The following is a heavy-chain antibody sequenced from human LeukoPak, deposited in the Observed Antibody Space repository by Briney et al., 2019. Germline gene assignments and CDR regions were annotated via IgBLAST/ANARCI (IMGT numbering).Heavy chain of an antibody. Sequence: SETLSLTCTASGGSISSSSYYWGWIRQPPGKGLEWIGSIYYSGSTYYNPSLKSRVTISVDTSKNQFSLKLSSVTAADTAVYYCARQHPYYYDSSGYLAYWFDPWGQGTLVTVSS. CDR2: IYYSGST. D-gene: IGHD3-22*01. CDR1: GGSISSSSYY. V-gene: IGHV4-39*01. CDR3: ARQHPYYYDSSGYLAYWFDP. J-gene: IGHJ5*02.